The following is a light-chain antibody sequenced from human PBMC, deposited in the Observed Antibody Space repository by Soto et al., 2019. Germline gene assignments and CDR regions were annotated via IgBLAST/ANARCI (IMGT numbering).Light chain of an antibody. CDR3: QQYHSVPYT. Sequence: DTQMTQSPSSLSASVGDRVTIPCQASEGIGNHLNWYQQKPGKAPQLLIYDASNLETGVPSRFSATASGTDFTFTISSLQPEDFATYFCQQYHSVPYTFGGGTKLE. CDR2: DAS. V-gene: IGKV1-33*01. CDR1: EGIGNH. J-gene: IGKJ2*01.